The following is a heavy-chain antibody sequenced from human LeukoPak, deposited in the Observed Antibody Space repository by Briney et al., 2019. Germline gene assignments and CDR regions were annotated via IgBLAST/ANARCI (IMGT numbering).Heavy chain of an antibody. J-gene: IGHJ6*03. CDR1: GGSISSSSYY. Sequence: SETLSLTCTVSGGSISSSSYYWGWIRQPPGKGLEWIGSIYYSGNTYYNPSLKSRVTISVDTSKNQFSLKLSSVAAADTAVYYCARGREGWLQYPPYYYYYMDVWGKGTTVTVSS. V-gene: IGHV4-39*07. CDR2: IYYSGNT. D-gene: IGHD5-24*01. CDR3: ARGREGWLQYPPYYYYYMDV.